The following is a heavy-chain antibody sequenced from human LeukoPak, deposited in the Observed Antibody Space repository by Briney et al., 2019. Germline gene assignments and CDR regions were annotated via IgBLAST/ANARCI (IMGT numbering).Heavy chain of an antibody. CDR3: AKDMYPYSSSWCFDY. CDR1: GFTFDDYA. J-gene: IGHJ4*02. D-gene: IGHD6-13*01. Sequence: GGSLRLSCAASGFTFDDYAMHWVRQAPGKGLEWVSGISWNSGSIGYADSVKGRFTISRDNAKNSLYLQMNSLRAEDMVLYYCAKDMYPYSSSWCFDYWGQGTLVTVSS. V-gene: IGHV3-9*03. CDR2: ISWNSGSI.